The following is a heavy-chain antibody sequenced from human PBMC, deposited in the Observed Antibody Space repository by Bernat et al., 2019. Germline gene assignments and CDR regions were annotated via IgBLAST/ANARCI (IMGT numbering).Heavy chain of an antibody. Sequence: EVQLVESGGGLVQPGGSLRLSCVASGFTVSSKYMSWFRQAPGKGLEWVSIIHSGGSTYYSDSVKGRFTISRDNSKNTLYLQMNSLRAEDTAVYYCARHLSLVEDYWGQGTLVTVSS. D-gene: IGHD3-16*02. J-gene: IGHJ4*02. CDR2: IHSGGST. V-gene: IGHV3-66*04. CDR3: ARHLSLVEDY. CDR1: GFTVSSKY.